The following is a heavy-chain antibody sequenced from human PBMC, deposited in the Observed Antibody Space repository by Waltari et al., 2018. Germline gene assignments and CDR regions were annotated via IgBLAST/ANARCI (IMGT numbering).Heavy chain of an antibody. J-gene: IGHJ4*02. D-gene: IGHD2-2*01. CDR2: IYYSGST. CDR1: GGSISSSSYY. V-gene: IGHV4-39*07. Sequence: QLQLQESGPGLVKPSETLSLTCTVSGGSISSSSYYWGWIRQPPGTGREWIGSIYYSGSTYYNPSLKSRVTISVDTSKNQFSLKLSSVTAADTAVYYCARGYCSSTSCWTRIVGYYFDYWGQGTLVTVSS. CDR3: ARGYCSSTSCWTRIVGYYFDY.